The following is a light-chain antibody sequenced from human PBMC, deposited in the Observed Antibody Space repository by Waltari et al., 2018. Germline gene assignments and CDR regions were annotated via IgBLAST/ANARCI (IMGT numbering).Light chain of an antibody. CDR1: QSVSYTASNKHY. CDR2: WAS. Sequence: DIVVTQSPDSLAVPLGERATINCKSSQSVSYTASNKHYLAWYQQKPGQPPKLIIYWASNRESGVPDRFSGSGSGTDFTLTISRLQAEDVAVYYCQQYYTTPLTCGGGTKVEI. CDR3: QQYYTTPLT. V-gene: IGKV4-1*01. J-gene: IGKJ4*01.